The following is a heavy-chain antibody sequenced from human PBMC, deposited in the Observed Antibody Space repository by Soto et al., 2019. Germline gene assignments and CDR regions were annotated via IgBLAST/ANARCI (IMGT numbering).Heavy chain of an antibody. D-gene: IGHD3-9*01. Sequence: ASVKVSCKASGYTFTTYSMHWVRQTPGHGLEWMGVINPSGGRTSYAQKFQGRVTMTRDTSTSTVHMELSNLRSEDTAAYFCARDGAYDVLTGHYILLYYLDNWGLGTLVTVSS. CDR3: ARDGAYDVLTGHYILLYYLDN. J-gene: IGHJ4*02. CDR2: INPSGGRT. V-gene: IGHV1-46*01. CDR1: GYTFTTYS.